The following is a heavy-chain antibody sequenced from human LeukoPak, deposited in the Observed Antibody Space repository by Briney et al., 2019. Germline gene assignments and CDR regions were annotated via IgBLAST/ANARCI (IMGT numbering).Heavy chain of an antibody. J-gene: IGHJ4*02. CDR1: GFIFSGFG. CDR2: IRYDESNT. Sequence: PGGTLRLSCAASGFIFSGFGIHWVRQTPDKGLEWVAFIRYDESNTYYGDSVKGRFTISRDTSRNTVYLQMNSLRAEDTAVYYCARGLTYGPYINFDYWGQGTLVTVSS. CDR3: ARGLTYGPYINFDY. V-gene: IGHV3-30*02. D-gene: IGHD4-17*01.